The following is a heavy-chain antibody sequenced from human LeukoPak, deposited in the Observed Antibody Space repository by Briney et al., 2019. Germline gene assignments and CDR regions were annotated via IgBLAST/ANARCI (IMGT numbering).Heavy chain of an antibody. Sequence: SETLSLTCAVSGGSISSGGYSWSWIRQPPGKGLEWIGYIYYSGSTNYNPSLKSRVTISVDTSKNQFSLKLSSVTAADTAVYYCARVSGYDWESFYDYWGQGTLVTVSS. J-gene: IGHJ4*02. V-gene: IGHV4-61*08. CDR3: ARVSGYDWESFYDY. D-gene: IGHD5-12*01. CDR2: IYYSGST. CDR1: GGSISSGGYS.